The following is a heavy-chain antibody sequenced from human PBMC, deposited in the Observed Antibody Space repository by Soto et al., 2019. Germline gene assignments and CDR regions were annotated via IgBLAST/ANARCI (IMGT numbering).Heavy chain of an antibody. V-gene: IGHV1-69*13. D-gene: IGHD3-22*01. CDR1: GVTFSSYA. CDR2: IIPIFGTA. J-gene: IGHJ3*02. CDR3: ARGGLRLIDAFDI. Sequence: ASVKVSCKASGVTFSSYAICWVRQAPGQGLEWMGGIIPIFGTANYAQKFQGRVTIAADESTSTAYMELSSLRSEDTAVYYCARGGLRLIDAFDIWGQGTMVTVSS.